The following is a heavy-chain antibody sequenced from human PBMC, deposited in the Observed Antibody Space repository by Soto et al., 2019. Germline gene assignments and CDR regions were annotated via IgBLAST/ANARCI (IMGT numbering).Heavy chain of an antibody. V-gene: IGHV4-30-2*01. CDR3: ARGRVVVPAAVMFNCLDP. CDR1: GAPITWGDYS. CDR2: IFHGGST. Sequence: SETLYLTCAMSGAPITWGDYSWNWIRQPPGKGLEWIGYIFHGGSTYYNPSLRSRVTISVDRSRTQFSLKMSSVTAADTAVYYCARGRVVVPAAVMFNCLDPWGQGALGTVSS. D-gene: IGHD2-2*01. J-gene: IGHJ5*02.